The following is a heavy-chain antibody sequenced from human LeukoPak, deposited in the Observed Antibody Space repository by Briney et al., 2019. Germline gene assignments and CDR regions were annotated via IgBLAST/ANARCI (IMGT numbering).Heavy chain of an antibody. D-gene: IGHD3-22*01. CDR1: GYTFTGYY. J-gene: IGHJ3*02. Sequence: ASVKVSCKASGYTFTGYYMHWVRQAPGQGLECMGWINPNSGGTNYAQKFQGRVTMTRDTSISTAYMELSRLRSDDTAVYYCAVYDSSGYYYVSVYDAFDIWGQGTMVTVSS. CDR2: INPNSGGT. CDR3: AVYDSSGYYYVSVYDAFDI. V-gene: IGHV1-2*02.